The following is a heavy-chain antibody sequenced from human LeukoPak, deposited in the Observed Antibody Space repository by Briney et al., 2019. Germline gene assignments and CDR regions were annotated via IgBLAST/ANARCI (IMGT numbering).Heavy chain of an antibody. CDR1: GYTFTSYG. Sequence: SVKVSCKASGYTFTSYGISWVRQAPGQGLEWMGGIIPIFGTANYAQKFQGRVTITADESTSTAYMELSSLRSEDTAVYYCAIGGSYYRLDYWGQGTLVTVSS. V-gene: IGHV1-69*13. CDR2: IIPIFGTA. D-gene: IGHD1-26*01. CDR3: AIGGSYYRLDY. J-gene: IGHJ4*02.